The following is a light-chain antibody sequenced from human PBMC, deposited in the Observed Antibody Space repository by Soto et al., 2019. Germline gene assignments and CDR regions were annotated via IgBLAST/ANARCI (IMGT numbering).Light chain of an antibody. CDR2: AAS. CDR3: QQLNSYPLT. CDR1: QGISSY. J-gene: IGKJ4*01. V-gene: IGKV1-9*01. Sequence: IQLTQSPSSLSASLGDRVTITCPASQGISSYLAWYQQKPGKAPKLLTYAASTWQSGVPSRFSGSGSGTDFTLTISSLQPEDFATYYCQQLNSYPLTFGGGTKVDIK.